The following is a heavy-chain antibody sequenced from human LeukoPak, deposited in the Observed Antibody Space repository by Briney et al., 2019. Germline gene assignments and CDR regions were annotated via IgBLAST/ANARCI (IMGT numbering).Heavy chain of an antibody. D-gene: IGHD6-19*01. CDR2: IWYDGTNT. CDR1: GFTFGGKG. Sequence: PGGSLRLSCAASGFTFGGKGMHWVRQAPGKGLEWVASIWYDGTNTYYADSVKGRFTISRDNFKNTLYLQMNSLRAEDTAVYYCARGVFKVAGTGEPDYWGQGTLVTVPS. J-gene: IGHJ4*02. CDR3: ARGVFKVAGTGEPDY. V-gene: IGHV3-33*01.